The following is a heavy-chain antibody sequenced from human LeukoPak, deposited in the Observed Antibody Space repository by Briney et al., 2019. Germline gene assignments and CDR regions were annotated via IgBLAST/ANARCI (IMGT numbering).Heavy chain of an antibody. D-gene: IGHD3-10*01. CDR3: ARHGLTYGSGSYRYFDY. Sequence: SETLSLTCTVSGGSISSYYWSWIRQPPGRGLEWIGYIHYTGRTNYNPSLKSRVTISVDTSKNQFSLKLSSVTAADTAGYYCARHGLTYGSGSYRYFDYWGQGTLVTVSS. J-gene: IGHJ4*02. CDR1: GGSISSYY. CDR2: IHYTGRT. V-gene: IGHV4-59*08.